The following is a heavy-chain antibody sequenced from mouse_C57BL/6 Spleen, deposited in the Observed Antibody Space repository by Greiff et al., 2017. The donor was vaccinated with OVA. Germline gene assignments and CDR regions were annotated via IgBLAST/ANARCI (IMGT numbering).Heavy chain of an antibody. Sequence: VQLQQSGAELMKPGASVKLSCKATGYTFTGYWIAWVQQRPGHGLEWIGEIFPGSGSTNYNETFKGKATFTADTSSNTAYLQLSSLTSEDSAIYYCASGPWDLDDWGTGTTVTVSS. D-gene: IGHD6-1*01. J-gene: IGHJ1*03. CDR1: GYTFTGYW. V-gene: IGHV1-9*01. CDR2: IFPGSGST. CDR3: ASGPWDLDD.